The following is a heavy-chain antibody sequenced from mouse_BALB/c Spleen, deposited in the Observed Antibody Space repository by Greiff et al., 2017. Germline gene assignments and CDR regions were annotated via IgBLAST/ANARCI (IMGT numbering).Heavy chain of an antibody. V-gene: IGHV14-1*02. CDR2: IDPENGNT. D-gene: IGHD1-1*01. CDR3: ARDYYGSSSAMDY. Sequence: EVKLQESGAELVRPGALVKLSCKASGFNIKDYYMHWVKQRPEQGLEWIGWIDPENGNTIYDPKFQGKASITADTSSNTAYLQLSSLTSEDTAVYYCARDYYGSSSAMDYWGQGTSVTVSS. J-gene: IGHJ4*01. CDR1: GFNIKDYY.